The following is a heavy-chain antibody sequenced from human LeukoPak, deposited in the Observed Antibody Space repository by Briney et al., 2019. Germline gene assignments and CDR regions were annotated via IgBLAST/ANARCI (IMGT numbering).Heavy chain of an antibody. D-gene: IGHD3-22*01. CDR1: GFTFSSYG. V-gene: IGHV3-30*02. CDR3: AKAGPYYYDSSGSIDY. CDR2: IRYDGSNK. Sequence: GGSLRLSCAASGFTFSSYGMHWVRQAPGKGLEWVAFIRYDGSNKYYADSVKGRFTISRDNSKNTLYLQMNSLRAEDTAVYYCAKAGPYYYDSSGSIDYWGQGTLVTASS. J-gene: IGHJ4*02.